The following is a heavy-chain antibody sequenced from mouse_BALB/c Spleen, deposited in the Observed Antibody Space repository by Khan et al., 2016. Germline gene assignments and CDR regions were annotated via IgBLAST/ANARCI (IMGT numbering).Heavy chain of an antibody. CDR3: ARGAYDGTWFVY. J-gene: IGHJ3*01. CDR2: INTYTGAP. V-gene: IGHV9-3-1*01. CDR1: GYTFTNYG. D-gene: IGHD2-14*01. Sequence: QIQLVQSGPELKKPGETVKISCKASGYTFTNYGMNWVKQAPGKGLKWMGWINTYTGAPTYGDDFKGRFAFSLETSARPAYLQINNLKKEDTGTYFGARGAYDGTWFVYWGQGTLVTVSA.